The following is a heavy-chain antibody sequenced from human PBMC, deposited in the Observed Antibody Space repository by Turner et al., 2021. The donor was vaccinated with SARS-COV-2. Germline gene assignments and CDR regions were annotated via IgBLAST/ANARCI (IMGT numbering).Heavy chain of an antibody. V-gene: IGHV4-39*02. Sequence: HLQLHESVPGLFMPSETLSLTCTVSGGSISSSSYFWCWIRQRPGKGMEWIGSIYYSGRNNYKPSLKSRDTITVDTYKKQLYMKLRYVNAEDTAVYYCARDGGEPTRYFQHWGQGTLVTVSS. D-gene: IGHD2-21*01. J-gene: IGHJ1*01. CDR2: IYYSGRN. CDR1: GGSISSSSYF. CDR3: ARDGGEPTRYFQH.